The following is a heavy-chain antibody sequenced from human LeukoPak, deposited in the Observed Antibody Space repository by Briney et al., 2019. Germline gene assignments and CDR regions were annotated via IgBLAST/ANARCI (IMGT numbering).Heavy chain of an antibody. J-gene: IGHJ4*02. V-gene: IGHV3-9*01. D-gene: IGHD3-22*01. CDR1: GFTFDDYA. Sequence: PGGSLRLSCAASGFTFDDYAMHWVRQAPGKGLEWVSGISWNSGSIGYADSVKGRFTISRDNSKNTLYLQMNSLRAEDTAVYYCASHSGYYYWGQGTLVTVSS. CDR3: ASHSGYYY. CDR2: ISWNSGSI.